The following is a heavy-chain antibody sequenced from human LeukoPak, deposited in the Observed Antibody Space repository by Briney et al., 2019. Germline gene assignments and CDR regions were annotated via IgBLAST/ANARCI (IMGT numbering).Heavy chain of an antibody. D-gene: IGHD1-1*01. V-gene: IGHV4-30-2*01. CDR1: GGSISSGGYS. Sequence: SETLSLTCAVSGGSISSGGYSWSWIRQPPGKGLEWIGYIYHSGSTYYNPSLKSRVTISVDRSKNQFSLKLSSVTAADTAVYYCASSTGRIGTSDYWGQGTLVTVSS. CDR2: IYHSGST. CDR3: ASSTGRIGTSDY. J-gene: IGHJ4*02.